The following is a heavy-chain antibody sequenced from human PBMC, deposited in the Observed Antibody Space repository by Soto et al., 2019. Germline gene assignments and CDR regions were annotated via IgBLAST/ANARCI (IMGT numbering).Heavy chain of an antibody. CDR2: ISGSGLDT. CDR3: VHYGRTVTSF. CDR1: GFTFSTYA. V-gene: IGHV3-23*01. Sequence: EVPLLESGGGLVQPGGSLRLSCAASGFTFSTYAISWVRQAPGKGLEWVSAISGSGLDTYYADSVKGRFTISRDNPQNSLYLQMSDLRADDTAVYYCVHYGRTVTSFWGQGTMVTVSS. D-gene: IGHD2-15*01. J-gene: IGHJ3*01.